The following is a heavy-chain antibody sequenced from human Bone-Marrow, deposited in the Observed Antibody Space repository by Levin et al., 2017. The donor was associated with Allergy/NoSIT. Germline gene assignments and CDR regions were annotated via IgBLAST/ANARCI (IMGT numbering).Heavy chain of an antibody. CDR1: GFTFSSYD. V-gene: IGHV3-13*04. CDR2: IGTAGDT. D-gene: IGHD3-9*01. CDR3: ARAGYIPVEGRLYYYYYMDG. J-gene: IGHJ6*03. Sequence: GESLKISCAASGFTFSSYDMHWVRQATGKGLEWVSAIGTAGDTYYPGSVKGRFTISRENAKNSLYLQMNSLRAGDTAVYYCARAGYIPVEGRLYYYYYMDGWGKGTTVTVSS.